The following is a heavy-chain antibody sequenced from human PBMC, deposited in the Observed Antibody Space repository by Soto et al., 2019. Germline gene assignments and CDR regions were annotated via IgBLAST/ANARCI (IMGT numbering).Heavy chain of an antibody. Sequence: QVQLVQSGAEVKKPGSSVKVSCKASGGTFGSYAISWVRQAPGQGPEWMGGIIPITGTANYAQKFQGRVTITADESTSTASMQLSNQSSEDTAVYYCARSQGSSTSLEIYYYYYYGMDVWGQGTTVTVSS. V-gene: IGHV1-69*01. CDR3: ARSQGSSTSLEIYYYYYYGMDV. CDR2: IIPITGTA. D-gene: IGHD2-2*01. CDR1: GGTFGSYA. J-gene: IGHJ6*02.